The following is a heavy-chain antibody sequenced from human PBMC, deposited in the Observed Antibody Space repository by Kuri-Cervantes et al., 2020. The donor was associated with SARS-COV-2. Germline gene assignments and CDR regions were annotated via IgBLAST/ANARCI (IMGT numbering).Heavy chain of an antibody. Sequence: ESLKISCTVSGGSISSYYWSWIRQPPGKGLEWIGYIYYSGSTNYNPSLKSRVTISVDTSKNQFSLKLSSVTAADTAVYYCARERGGQWLVRLGYFDYRGQGTLVTVSS. CDR2: IYYSGST. D-gene: IGHD6-19*01. V-gene: IGHV4-59*01. J-gene: IGHJ4*02. CDR1: GGSISSYY. CDR3: ARERGGQWLVRLGYFDY.